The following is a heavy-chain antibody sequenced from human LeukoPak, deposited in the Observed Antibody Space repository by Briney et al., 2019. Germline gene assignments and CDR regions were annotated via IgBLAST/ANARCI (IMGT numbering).Heavy chain of an antibody. CDR1: GYTFTGYY. J-gene: IGHJ6*02. Sequence: ASVKVSCKASGYTFTGYYMHWVRQAPGQGLEWMGWINPNSGGTNYAQKFQGRVTMTRDTSISTACMELSRLGSDDTAVYYCARDRVYYYDSSGPTRGMDVWGQGTTVTVSS. CDR3: ARDRVYYYDSSGPTRGMDV. V-gene: IGHV1-2*02. CDR2: INPNSGGT. D-gene: IGHD3-22*01.